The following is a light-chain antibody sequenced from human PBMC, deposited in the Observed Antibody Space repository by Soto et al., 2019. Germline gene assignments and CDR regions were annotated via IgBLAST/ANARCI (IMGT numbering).Light chain of an antibody. V-gene: IGKV3-11*01. Sequence: EIVLTESPATLSSFPGDRVTLSCRASQYINTSLAWYQHRPGQAPRLLIYQTPLRAAGIPARFSASGTGTDFTLTISDVQPEDFAVYYCHQRQSWPRTFGQGTKVDIK. J-gene: IGKJ1*01. CDR2: QTP. CDR1: QYINTS. CDR3: HQRQSWPRT.